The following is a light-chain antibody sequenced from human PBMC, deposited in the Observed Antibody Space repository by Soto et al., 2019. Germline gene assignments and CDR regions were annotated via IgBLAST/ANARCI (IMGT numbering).Light chain of an antibody. J-gene: IGKJ4*01. CDR1: QSVNNF. V-gene: IGKV3-11*01. Sequence: EVVLTQSPATLSLSLGDRATLSCRASQSVNNFLAWYQQKPGQTPRLLIYDASKRATGIPGRFSGSGSGTDFTLTISSLEPEDFAVYYCQQRSNWPPALSFGGGTKVEI. CDR3: QQRSNWPPALS. CDR2: DAS.